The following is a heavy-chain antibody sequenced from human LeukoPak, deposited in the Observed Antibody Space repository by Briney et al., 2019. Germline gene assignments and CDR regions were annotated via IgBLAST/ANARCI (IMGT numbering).Heavy chain of an antibody. CDR2: INHSGST. Sequence: PSETLSLTCAVYGGSFSGYYWSWIRQPPGKGLEWIGEINHSGSTYYNPSLKSRVTISVDTSKNQFSLKLSSVTAADTAVYYCARYNGVNYYDSSGYYYYGMDVWGQGTTVTVSS. V-gene: IGHV4-34*01. D-gene: IGHD3-22*01. CDR1: GGSFSGYY. J-gene: IGHJ6*02. CDR3: ARYNGVNYYDSSGYYYYGMDV.